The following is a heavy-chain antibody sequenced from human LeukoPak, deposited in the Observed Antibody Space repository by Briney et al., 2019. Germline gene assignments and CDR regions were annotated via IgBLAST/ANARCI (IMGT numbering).Heavy chain of an antibody. V-gene: IGHV3-21*01. CDR1: GFTFSSYS. CDR2: ISSSSSYI. J-gene: IGHJ3*02. D-gene: IGHD2-15*01. CDR3: ARVVAAYAFDI. Sequence: GGSLRLSCAASGFTFSSYSMNWVRQAPGKGLEWVSSISSSSSYIYYADSVKGRFTISRDNAKNSLYLQMNSLRAEDTAVYYCARVVAAYAFDIWGQGTMVTVSP.